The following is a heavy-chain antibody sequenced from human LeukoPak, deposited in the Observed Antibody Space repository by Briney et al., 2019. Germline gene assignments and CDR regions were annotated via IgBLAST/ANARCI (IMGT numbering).Heavy chain of an antibody. V-gene: IGHV4-39*01. CDR3: ARADYSSTWSHDYYYMDV. CDR1: GGSISSSSYY. CDR2: IYYSGST. Sequence: TSSETLSLTCTVSGGSISSSSYYWGWIRQPPGKGLEWIGSIYYSGSTYYNPSLKSRVTISVDTSKNQFSLKLSSVTAADTAVYNCARADYSSTWSHDYYYMDVWGKGTTVTVSS. J-gene: IGHJ6*03. D-gene: IGHD6-13*01.